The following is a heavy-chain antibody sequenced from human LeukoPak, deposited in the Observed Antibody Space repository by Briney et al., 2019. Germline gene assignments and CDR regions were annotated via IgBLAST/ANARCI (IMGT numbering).Heavy chain of an antibody. Sequence: ITFSSYAMSWIRQPPGKGLEWIGSIYYSGTTHYSPSLESRVTISVDTSKNQFSLKVASVTAADTAIYYCAKGAGGFSYYNWFDPWGQGTLVTVSS. D-gene: IGHD5-18*01. CDR1: ITFSSYA. J-gene: IGHJ5*02. V-gene: IGHV4-39*07. CDR2: IYYSGTT. CDR3: AKGAGGFSYYNWFDP.